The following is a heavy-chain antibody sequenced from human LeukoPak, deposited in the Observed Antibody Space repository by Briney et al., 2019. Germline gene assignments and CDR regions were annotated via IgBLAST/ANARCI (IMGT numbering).Heavy chain of an antibody. CDR2: IKSKTDGETT. V-gene: IGHV3-15*01. J-gene: IGHJ4*02. CDR1: GFTITNAW. CDR3: TTDLGTYYHGSQRLIPIDY. D-gene: IGHD3-10*01. Sequence: GGSLRLSCVDSGFTITNAWMSWVRQAPGKGLEWIGCIKSKTDGETTNYAEPVRGRFTISRDDSKSAVYLQMNSLKIEDTAVYYCTTDLGTYYHGSQRLIPIDYWGQGTLVTVSS.